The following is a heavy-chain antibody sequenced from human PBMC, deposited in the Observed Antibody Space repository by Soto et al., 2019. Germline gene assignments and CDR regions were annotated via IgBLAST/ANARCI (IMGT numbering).Heavy chain of an antibody. Sequence: QVQLVESGGGLVKPGGSLRLSCAASGFTFSDYYMSWIRQAPGKRLEWVSYINSSSSYTNYADSVKGRFTISRDNAKNSLYLQMNSLRAEDTAVYYCARTIVAAGGRRYFDLWGRGTLVTVSS. CDR2: INSSSSYT. V-gene: IGHV3-11*05. CDR1: GFTFSDYY. CDR3: ARTIVAAGGRRYFDL. D-gene: IGHD6-13*01. J-gene: IGHJ2*01.